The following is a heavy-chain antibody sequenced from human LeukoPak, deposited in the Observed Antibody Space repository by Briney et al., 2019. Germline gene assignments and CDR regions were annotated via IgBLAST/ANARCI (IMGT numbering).Heavy chain of an antibody. V-gene: IGHV6-1*01. D-gene: IGHD4/OR15-4a*01. CDR1: GDSVSSNSTA. J-gene: IGHJ3*02. Sequence: SQTLSLTCAISGDSVSSNSTAWNWIRQSPSRGLQWLGRTYYRSKWYNDYTVSVKSRITFNPDTSKNQFSLHLNSVTPEDTAVYYCARKRLSADSFDIWGQGTLVTVSS. CDR2: TYYRSKWYN. CDR3: ARKRLSADSFDI.